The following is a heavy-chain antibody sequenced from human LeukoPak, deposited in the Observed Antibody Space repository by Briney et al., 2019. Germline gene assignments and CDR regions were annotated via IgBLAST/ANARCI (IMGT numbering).Heavy chain of an antibody. CDR3: ARDGVGDYFDY. CDR1: GYTFTSYY. Sequence: ASVKVSCKASGYTFTSYYMHWVRQAPGQGLEWMGIINPSGGSTSYAQKFQGRVTMTRDTSTSTVYMELSSLRSEDTAVYHCARDGVGDYFDYWGQGTLVTVSS. CDR2: INPSGGST. D-gene: IGHD3-10*01. V-gene: IGHV1-46*01. J-gene: IGHJ4*02.